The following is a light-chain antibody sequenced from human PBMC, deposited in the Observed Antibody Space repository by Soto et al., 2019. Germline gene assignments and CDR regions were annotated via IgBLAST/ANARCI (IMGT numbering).Light chain of an antibody. CDR1: QSVSSN. CDR2: GAS. CDR3: QQYDNLPQGT. Sequence: EIVMTQSPATLSVSPWERATLSCRASQSVSSNLAWYQQKPGQAPRLLIYGASTRATGIPARFSGSGSGTDFTLTISSLEPEDCATYYCQQYDNLPQGTFGGGTKVDIK. J-gene: IGKJ4*01. V-gene: IGKV3-15*01.